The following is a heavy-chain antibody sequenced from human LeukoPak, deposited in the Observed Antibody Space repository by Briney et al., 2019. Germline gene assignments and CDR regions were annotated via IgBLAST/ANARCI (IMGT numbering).Heavy chain of an antibody. Sequence: GGSLRLSCAASGFTFSNYAMSWVRQAPGKGLEWVSAISGSAGSTYYTDSVKGRFTISRDNSRNTLYLQMNNLRAEDTATYYCAKRIQYSSSSAYFDYWGQGTLVTVSS. J-gene: IGHJ4*02. D-gene: IGHD6-6*01. CDR2: ISGSAGST. CDR1: GFTFSNYA. V-gene: IGHV3-23*01. CDR3: AKRIQYSSSSAYFDY.